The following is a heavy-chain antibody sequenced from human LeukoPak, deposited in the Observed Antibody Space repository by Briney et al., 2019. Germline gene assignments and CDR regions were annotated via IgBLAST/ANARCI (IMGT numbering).Heavy chain of an antibody. CDR1: GYTFTSYG. V-gene: IGHV1-18*01. Sequence: ASVKVSCKASGYTFTSYGISWVRQAPGQGLEWMGWISAYNGNTNYAQKLQGRVTMTTDTSTSTAYTELRSLRSDDTAVYYCARAMGTSSSNWFDPWGQGTLVTVSS. CDR2: ISAYNGNT. D-gene: IGHD2-2*01. CDR3: ARAMGTSSSNWFDP. J-gene: IGHJ5*02.